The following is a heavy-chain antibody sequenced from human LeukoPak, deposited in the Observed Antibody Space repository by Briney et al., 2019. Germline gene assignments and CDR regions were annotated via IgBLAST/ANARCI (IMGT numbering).Heavy chain of an antibody. CDR2: IIPILGIA. CDR3: ARDTRGYYDSSGPTDY. Sequence: SVKVSRKASGGTFSSYAISWVRQAPGQGLEWMGRIIPILGIANYAQKFQGRVTITADKSTSTAYMELSSLRSEDTAVYYRARDTRGYYDSSGPTDYWGQGTLVTVSS. D-gene: IGHD3-22*01. V-gene: IGHV1-69*04. J-gene: IGHJ4*02. CDR1: GGTFSSYA.